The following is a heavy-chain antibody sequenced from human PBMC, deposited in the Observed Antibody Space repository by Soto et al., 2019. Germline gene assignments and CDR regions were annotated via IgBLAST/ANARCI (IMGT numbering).Heavy chain of an antibody. CDR1: GGSLSGYY. J-gene: IGHJ6*03. Sequence: PSETLSLTCAVYGGSLSGYYWSWVRQSPGKGLEWIGEINHSGTTNYNPSLKTRVTISADTSKHQFSLRLSSVTAADSAVYYCAREGEPAPLFYYMDVWGKGTKVTVSS. V-gene: IGHV4-34*01. CDR3: AREGEPAPLFYYMDV. D-gene: IGHD2-2*01. CDR2: INHSGTT.